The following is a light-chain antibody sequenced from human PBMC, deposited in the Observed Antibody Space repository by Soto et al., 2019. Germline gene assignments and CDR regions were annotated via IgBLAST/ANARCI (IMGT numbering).Light chain of an antibody. CDR1: QSVSGW. CDR3: QHYNSYSEA. V-gene: IGKV1-5*01. Sequence: DIQMTQSPSTLSASVGDRVTITCRASQSVSGWLAWYQQKPGKAPKLLIYDASNLGSGVPLRFSGSGSGTQFTLTISSLQPDDFATYYCQHYNSYSEAFGQGTKVDIK. CDR2: DAS. J-gene: IGKJ1*01.